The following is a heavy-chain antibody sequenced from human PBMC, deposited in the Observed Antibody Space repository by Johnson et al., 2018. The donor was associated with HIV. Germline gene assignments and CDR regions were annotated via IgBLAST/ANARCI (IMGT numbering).Heavy chain of an antibody. D-gene: IGHD3-22*01. J-gene: IGHJ3*02. Sequence: QVQLVESGGGVVQPGGSLRLSCAVSGIIFSHYGMHWVRQAPGKGLEWVALISYDGTKTYYVDSVKARFTISRDDARNTLYLQMNSLRVEDTALYYCAKGTHYSDSSGYWSNDAFDIWGQGTRVTVSS. CDR2: ISYDGTKT. CDR1: GIIFSHYG. CDR3: AKGTHYSDSSGYWSNDAFDI. V-gene: IGHV3-30*18.